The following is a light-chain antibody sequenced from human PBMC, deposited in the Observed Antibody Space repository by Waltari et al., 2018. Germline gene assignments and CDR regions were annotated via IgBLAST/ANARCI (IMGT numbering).Light chain of an antibody. CDR3: QQYNNWPLT. V-gene: IGKV3D-15*01. Sequence: EIVMTQSPATLSVSPGERATLSCRASQSVSSNLAWYQQKPAQAPGLLIYGAFTRATGIPARFSGSGAVTEFTLTISSLQSEDFAVYYCQQYNNWPLTFGGGTKVEIK. CDR1: QSVSSN. J-gene: IGKJ4*01. CDR2: GAF.